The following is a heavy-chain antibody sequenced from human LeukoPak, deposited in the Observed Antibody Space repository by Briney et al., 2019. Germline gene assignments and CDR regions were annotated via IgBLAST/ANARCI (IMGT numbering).Heavy chain of an antibody. CDR1: GASISGSNYY. V-gene: IGHV4-39*07. CDR3: ARIQYSSSFGCRYYYYMDV. D-gene: IGHD6-13*01. CDR2: IYYSGST. Sequence: SETLSLTCSVSGASISGSNYYWAWIRQPPGKGLEWIGNIYYSGSTNYNPSLKRRVTISVDTSKNQFSLKLSSVTAADTAVYYCARIQYSSSFGCRYYYYMDVWGKGTTVTISS. J-gene: IGHJ6*03.